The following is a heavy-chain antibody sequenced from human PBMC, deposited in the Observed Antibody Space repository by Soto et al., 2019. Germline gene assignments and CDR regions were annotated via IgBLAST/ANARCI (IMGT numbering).Heavy chain of an antibody. J-gene: IGHJ6*02. CDR3: ARELYYYDSSGYGRGRYYYYGMDV. V-gene: IGHV1-2*04. CDR1: GYTFTGYY. D-gene: IGHD3-22*01. CDR2: INPNSGGT. Sequence: ASVKVSFKASGYTFTGYYMHWVRQAPGQGLEWMGWINPNSGGTNYAQKFQGWVTMTRDTSISTAYMELSRLRSDDTAVYYCARELYYYDSSGYGRGRYYYYGMDVWGQGTTVTVSS.